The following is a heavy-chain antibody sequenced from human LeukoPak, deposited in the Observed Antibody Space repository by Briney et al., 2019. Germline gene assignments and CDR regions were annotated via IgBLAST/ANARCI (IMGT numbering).Heavy chain of an antibody. Sequence: SETLSLTCTVAGGSISSYYWSWIRQPAGKGLEWIGRIYTSGSTNYNPSLKSRITMSVDTSKNQFSLKLSSVTAAGTAVYYCARARWGSGSYSALDYWGQGTLVTVSS. CDR3: ARARWGSGSYSALDY. CDR1: GGSISSYY. D-gene: IGHD1-26*01. CDR2: IYTSGST. J-gene: IGHJ4*02. V-gene: IGHV4-4*07.